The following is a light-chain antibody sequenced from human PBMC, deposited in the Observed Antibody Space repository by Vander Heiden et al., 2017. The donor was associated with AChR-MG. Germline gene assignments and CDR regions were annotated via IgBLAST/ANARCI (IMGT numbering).Light chain of an antibody. Sequence: IVMTQSPATLPVSPGERATLSCMASQSVSSNLAWYQQKPGQAPRLLIYGASTRATGIPARFSGSGSGTEFTLTISSLQSEDFAVYYCQQDNNWPPYTFGQGTKLEIK. J-gene: IGKJ2*01. CDR3: QQDNNWPPYT. CDR2: GAS. CDR1: QSVSSN. V-gene: IGKV3-15*01.